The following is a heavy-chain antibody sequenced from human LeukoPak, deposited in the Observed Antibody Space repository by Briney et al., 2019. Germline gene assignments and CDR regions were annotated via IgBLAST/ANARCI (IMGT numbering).Heavy chain of an antibody. Sequence: ASVTVSCKASGYTFTDHYMHWVRQAPGQGPEWMGWINPNSGATNFAQKFQGRVTMTRDTSISAVYVELSGLRSDDTAVYYCARVAKLGTRFGWYFDLWGRGTLVTVSS. CDR2: INPNSGAT. J-gene: IGHJ2*01. D-gene: IGHD3-16*01. V-gene: IGHV1-2*02. CDR3: ARVAKLGTRFGWYFDL. CDR1: GYTFTDHY.